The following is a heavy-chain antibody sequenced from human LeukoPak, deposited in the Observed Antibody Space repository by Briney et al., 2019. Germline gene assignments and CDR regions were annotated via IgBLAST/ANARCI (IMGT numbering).Heavy chain of an antibody. Sequence: SVKVSCKASGGTFSSYAISWVRQAPGQGLEWMGGIIPIFGTANYAQKFQGRVTITADESTSTAYMELSSLRSEDTAVYYCARDSRGDCTNGVCYKRVVGYYHYGMDVWGQGTTVTVSS. CDR2: IIPIFGTA. J-gene: IGHJ6*02. CDR3: ARDSRGDCTNGVCYKRVVGYYHYGMDV. D-gene: IGHD2-8*01. CDR1: GGTFSSYA. V-gene: IGHV1-69*13.